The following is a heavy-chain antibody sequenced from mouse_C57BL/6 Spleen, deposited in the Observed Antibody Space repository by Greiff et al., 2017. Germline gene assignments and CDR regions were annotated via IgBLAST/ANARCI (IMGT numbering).Heavy chain of an antibody. Sequence: QVQLKQSGPELVKPGASVKLSCKASGYTFTSYDINWVKQRPGQGLEWIGWIYPRDGSTKYNEKFKGKATLTVDTSSSTAYRELHSLTSEDAAVYVCARSITTVPHGYFDVWGTGTTVTVSS. D-gene: IGHD1-1*01. CDR1: GYTFTSYD. CDR3: ARSITTVPHGYFDV. CDR2: IYPRDGST. J-gene: IGHJ1*03. V-gene: IGHV1-85*01.